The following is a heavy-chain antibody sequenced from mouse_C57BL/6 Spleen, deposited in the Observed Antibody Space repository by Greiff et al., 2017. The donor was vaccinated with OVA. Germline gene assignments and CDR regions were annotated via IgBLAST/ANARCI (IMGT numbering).Heavy chain of an antibody. D-gene: IGHD1-1*01. CDR1: GYTFTSYW. CDR2: IDPSDSYT. J-gene: IGHJ3*01. CDR3: ARYDYYGSSPWFAY. Sequence: QVQLQQPGAELVMPGASVKLSCKASGYTFTSYWMHWVKQRPGQGLEWIGEIDPSDSYTNYNQKFKGKSTFTVDKSSSTAYMQLSSLTSEDSAVYYCARYDYYGSSPWFAYWGQGTLVTVSA. V-gene: IGHV1-69*01.